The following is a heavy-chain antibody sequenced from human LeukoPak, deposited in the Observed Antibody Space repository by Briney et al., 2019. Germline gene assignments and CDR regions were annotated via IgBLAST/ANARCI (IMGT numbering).Heavy chain of an antibody. D-gene: IGHD3-3*01. CDR3: ARGTTFGVVIRSYYYYYMDV. J-gene: IGHJ6*03. CDR1: SGSISSGDYC. Sequence: SETLSLTCTVSSGSISSGDYCWGWIRQPPGKGLEWIGEINHSGSTNYNPSLESRVTISVDTSKNQFSLKLSSVTAADTAVYYCARGTTFGVVIRSYYYYYMDVWGKGTTVTVSS. CDR2: INHSGST. V-gene: IGHV4-39*07.